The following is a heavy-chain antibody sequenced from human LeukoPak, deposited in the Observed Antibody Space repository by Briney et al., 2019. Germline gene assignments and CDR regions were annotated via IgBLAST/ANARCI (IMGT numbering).Heavy chain of an antibody. Sequence: PSGTLSLTCAVSGGSISSSNWWSWVRQPPGKGLEWIGEIYHSGSTNYNPSLKSRVTISVDKSKNQFSLKLSSVTAADTAVYYCAREPAAGKEAHDYWGQGTLVTVSS. D-gene: IGHD6-13*01. CDR2: IYHSGST. CDR3: AREPAAGKEAHDY. V-gene: IGHV4-4*02. J-gene: IGHJ4*02. CDR1: GGSISSSNW.